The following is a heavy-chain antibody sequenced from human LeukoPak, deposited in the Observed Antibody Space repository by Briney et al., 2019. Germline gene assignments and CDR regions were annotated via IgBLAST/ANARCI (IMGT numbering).Heavy chain of an antibody. Sequence: ASVKVSCKASGGTFSSYAISWVRQAPGQGLEWMGGIIPIFGTANYAQKFQGRVTITGDESTSTAYMELSSLRSEDTAVYYCARGAGSYGYFDYWGQGTLVTVSS. V-gene: IGHV1-69*13. CDR1: GGTFSSYA. CDR2: IIPIFGTA. D-gene: IGHD1-26*01. CDR3: ARGAGSYGYFDY. J-gene: IGHJ4*02.